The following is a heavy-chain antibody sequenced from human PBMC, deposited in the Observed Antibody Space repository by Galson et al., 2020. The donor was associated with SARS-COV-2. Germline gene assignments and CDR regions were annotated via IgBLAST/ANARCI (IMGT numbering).Heavy chain of an antibody. V-gene: IGHV5-51*01. CDR1: GYSFTSYW. D-gene: IGHD5-12*01. CDR3: ARHSTSYSGYDLWYFDY. J-gene: IGHJ4*02. CDR2: IYPGDSDT. Sequence: GESLKISCKGSGYSFTSYWIGWVRQMPGKGLEWMGIIYPGDSDTRYSPSFQGQVTISADKSISTAYLQWSSLKSSDTAMYYCARHSTSYSGYDLWYFDYWGQCTLVTVSS.